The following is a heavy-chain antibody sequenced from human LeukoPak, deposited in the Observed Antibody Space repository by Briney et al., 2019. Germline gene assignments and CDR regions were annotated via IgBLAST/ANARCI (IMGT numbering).Heavy chain of an antibody. CDR2: ISGSGGST. J-gene: IGHJ4*02. Sequence: PGGSLRLSCAASGFTFSNAWMSWVRQAPGKGLEWVSAISGSGGSTYYADSVKGRFTISRGNSKNTLYLQMNSLRAEDTAVYYCAKGMDSSPVGRRSAADYWGQGTLVTVSS. D-gene: IGHD6-13*01. V-gene: IGHV3-23*01. CDR3: AKGMDSSPVGRRSAADY. CDR1: GFTFSNAW.